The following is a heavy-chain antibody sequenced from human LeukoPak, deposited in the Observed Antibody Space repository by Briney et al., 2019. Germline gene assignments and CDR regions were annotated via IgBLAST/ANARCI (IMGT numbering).Heavy chain of an antibody. CDR3: AKTGYGDYEPPWYFDL. CDR1: GFTFSSYG. J-gene: IGHJ2*01. Sequence: GGSLRLSCAASGFTFSSYGMHWVRQAPGKGLEWVAVISYDGSNKYYADSVKGRFTISRDNSKSTLYLQMNGLRAEDTAVYYCAKTGYGDYEPPWYFDLWGRGTLVTVSS. D-gene: IGHD4-17*01. CDR2: ISYDGSNK. V-gene: IGHV3-30*18.